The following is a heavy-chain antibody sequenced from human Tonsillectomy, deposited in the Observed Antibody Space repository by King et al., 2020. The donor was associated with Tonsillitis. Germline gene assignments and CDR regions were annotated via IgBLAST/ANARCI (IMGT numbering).Heavy chain of an antibody. CDR3: ARAGGSYRGYFDY. V-gene: IGHV1-46*01. Sequence: VQLVESGAEVKKPGASVKVSCKASGYTFTSYYMHWVRQAPGQGLEWMGIINPSGGSTTYAQRFQGRSTMTRDTSTSTVSMELSSLRSEDTAVYYCARAGGSYRGYFDYWGQGTLVTVSS. J-gene: IGHJ4*02. D-gene: IGHD1-26*01. CDR2: INPSGGST. CDR1: GYTFTSYY.